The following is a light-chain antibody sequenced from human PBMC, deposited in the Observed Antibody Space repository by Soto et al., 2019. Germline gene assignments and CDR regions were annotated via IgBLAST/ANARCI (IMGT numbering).Light chain of an antibody. CDR1: SSDAGGFNY. Sequence: QSVLTQPASVSGSPGQSITISCTGTSSDAGGFNYVSWYQQHPGKAPKLMIYDVSNRPSGVSNRFSGSKSGNTASLTISGLQAEDEADYYCSSYTGSSTFVLFGGGTKVTVL. CDR3: SSYTGSSTFVL. CDR2: DVS. V-gene: IGLV2-14*01. J-gene: IGLJ2*01.